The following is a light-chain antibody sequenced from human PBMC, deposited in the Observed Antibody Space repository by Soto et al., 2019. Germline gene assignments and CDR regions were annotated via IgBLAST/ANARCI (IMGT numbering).Light chain of an antibody. CDR3: QHYNSYSEA. J-gene: IGKJ1*01. V-gene: IGKV1-5*01. CDR1: QPISTW. CDR2: DAS. Sequence: IQVTQSPSTLSASVGDRVTITCRASQPISTWLAWYQEKPGKAPKLLIYDASSLEGGVPSRFSGSGSGTEFTLTISSLQPDDFATYYCQHYNSYSEAFGQGTKVDI.